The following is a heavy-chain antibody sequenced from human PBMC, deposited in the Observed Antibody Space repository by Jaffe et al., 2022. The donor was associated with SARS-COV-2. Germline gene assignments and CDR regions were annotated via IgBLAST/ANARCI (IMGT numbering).Heavy chain of an antibody. Sequence: EVQLVESGGGLVQPGGSLRLSCAASGFTVSSNYMSWVRQAPGKGLEWVSVIYSGGSTYYADSVKGRFTISRDNSKNTLYLQMNSLRAEDTAVYYCARSGWYGGLRYFDYWGQGTLVTVSS. CDR2: IYSGGST. D-gene: IGHD6-19*01. CDR1: GFTVSSNY. V-gene: IGHV3-66*02. CDR3: ARSGWYGGLRYFDY. J-gene: IGHJ4*02.